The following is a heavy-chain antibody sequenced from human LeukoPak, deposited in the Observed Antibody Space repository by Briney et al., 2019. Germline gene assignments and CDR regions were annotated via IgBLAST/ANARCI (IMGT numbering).Heavy chain of an antibody. CDR1: GFTFSSYG. CDR2: IWYGGSNK. Sequence: GRSLRLSCAASGFTFSSYGLHWVRQAPGKGLEWVAVIWYGGSNKYYADSVKGRFTISRDNSKNTLYLQMNSLRAEDTAVYYCAKGLYYMDVWGKGTTVTVSS. V-gene: IGHV3-30*18. CDR3: AKGLYYMDV. J-gene: IGHJ6*03.